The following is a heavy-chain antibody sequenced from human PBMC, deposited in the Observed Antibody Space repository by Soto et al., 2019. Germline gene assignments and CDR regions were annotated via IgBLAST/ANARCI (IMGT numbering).Heavy chain of an antibody. CDR1: EFTFSSYA. V-gene: IGHV3-23*01. Sequence: EVQLLESGGGLVQPGGSLRLSCAASEFTFSSYAMCWVRQAPGKGLEWVSAISGSGGSTYYADSVKGRFTISRDNSKNTLYLQMNSLRAEDTAVYYCAKGSGGSWYLSLYYYYGMDVWGQGTTVSVSS. J-gene: IGHJ6*02. D-gene: IGHD2-15*01. CDR2: ISGSGGST. CDR3: AKGSGGSWYLSLYYYYGMDV.